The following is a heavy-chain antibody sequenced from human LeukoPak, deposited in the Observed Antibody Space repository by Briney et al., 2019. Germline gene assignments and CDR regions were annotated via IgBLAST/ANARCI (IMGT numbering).Heavy chain of an antibody. D-gene: IGHD1-26*01. CDR1: GFNISDFW. V-gene: IGHV3-7*01. J-gene: IGHJ4*02. CDR2: IKQEGSEK. CDR3: ARGGAAPDY. Sequence: GGSLRLSCAASGFNISDFWMTWVRQAPGMGLEWVANIKQEGSEKNYVDSVKGRFTISRDNAKNSLYLQMNSLRAEDTAVYYCARGGAAPDYWGQGTLVTVSS.